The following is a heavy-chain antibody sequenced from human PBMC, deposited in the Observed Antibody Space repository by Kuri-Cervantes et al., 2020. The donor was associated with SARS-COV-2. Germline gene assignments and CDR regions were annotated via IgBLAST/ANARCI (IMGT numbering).Heavy chain of an antibody. CDR1: GGSFSGYY. J-gene: IGHJ5*02. Sequence: SETLSLTCAVYGGSFSGYYWSWIRQPPGKGLEWIGEINHSGSTNYNPSLKSRVTISVDTSKNQFSLKLSSVTAGDTAVYYCARWNHWFDPWGQGTLVTVSS. CDR2: INHSGST. CDR3: ARWNHWFDP. D-gene: IGHD1-1*01. V-gene: IGHV4-34*01.